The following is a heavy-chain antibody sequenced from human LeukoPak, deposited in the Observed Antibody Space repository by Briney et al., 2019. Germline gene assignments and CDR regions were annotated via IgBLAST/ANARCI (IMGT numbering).Heavy chain of an antibody. CDR2: ISGYNGYT. V-gene: IGHV1-18*01. CDR1: GYTFSSYG. D-gene: IGHD3-22*01. CDR3: AREPDSSGFLLIGAFDI. Sequence: ASVKVSCKASGYTFSSYGISWVRQAPGQGLEWMGWISGYNGYTNYAQKLQGRVTMTTDTSTSTAYMELRSLISDDTAVYYCAREPDSSGFLLIGAFDIWGQGTMVTVSS. J-gene: IGHJ3*02.